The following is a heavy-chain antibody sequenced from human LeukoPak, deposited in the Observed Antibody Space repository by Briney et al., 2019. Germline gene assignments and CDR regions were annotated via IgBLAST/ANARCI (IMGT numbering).Heavy chain of an antibody. J-gene: IGHJ4*02. Sequence: SSVKVSCTASGGTFSSYAISWVRQAPGQGLEWMGRIIPILGIANYAQKFQGRVTITADKSTSTAYMELSSLRSEDTAVYYCARTIDDYGDYEGYWGQGTLVTVSS. CDR2: IIPILGIA. CDR1: GGTFSSYA. V-gene: IGHV1-69*04. CDR3: ARTIDDYGDYEGY. D-gene: IGHD4-17*01.